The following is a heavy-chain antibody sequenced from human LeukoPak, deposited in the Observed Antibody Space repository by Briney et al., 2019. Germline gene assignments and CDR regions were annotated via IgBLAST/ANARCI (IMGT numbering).Heavy chain of an antibody. J-gene: IGHJ1*01. CDR3: ARDLGSGWYPER. CDR2: INHSGST. D-gene: IGHD6-19*01. Sequence: PSETLSLTCAVYGGSFSGYYWSWIRQPPGKGLEWIGEINHSGSTNYTPSLKSRVTISVDTSKNQLSLKLTSVTAADTAVYYCARDLGSGWYPERWGQGTLVTVSS. CDR1: GGSFSGYY. V-gene: IGHV4-34*01.